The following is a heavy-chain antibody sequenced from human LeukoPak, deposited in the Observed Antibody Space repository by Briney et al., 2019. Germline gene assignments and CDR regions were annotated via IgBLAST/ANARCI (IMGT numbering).Heavy chain of an antibody. D-gene: IGHD6-13*01. CDR3: ARAYSSSWTDY. CDR2: ISYDGNNK. Sequence: LSGGSLRLSCAASGFTFSSYAMHWVRQAPGKGLEWVAVISYDGNNKYYADSVKGRFTISRDNSKNTLYLQMNSLRAKDTAVYYCARAYSSSWTDYWGQGTLVTVSS. CDR1: GFTFSSYA. J-gene: IGHJ4*02. V-gene: IGHV3-30*04.